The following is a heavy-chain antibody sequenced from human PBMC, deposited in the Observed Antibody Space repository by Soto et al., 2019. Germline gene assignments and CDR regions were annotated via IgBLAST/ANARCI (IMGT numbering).Heavy chain of an antibody. Sequence: SETLSLTCTVSGGSISSYYWSWIRQPPGKGLEWIGYIYYSGSTNYNPSLKSRVTISVDKSKNQFSLKLSSVTAADTAVYYCARGWGRYSGSGFPWRFDPWGQGTLVTVSS. CDR2: IYYSGST. V-gene: IGHV4-59*01. J-gene: IGHJ5*02. CDR1: GGSISSYY. D-gene: IGHD3-10*01. CDR3: ARGWGRYSGSGFPWRFDP.